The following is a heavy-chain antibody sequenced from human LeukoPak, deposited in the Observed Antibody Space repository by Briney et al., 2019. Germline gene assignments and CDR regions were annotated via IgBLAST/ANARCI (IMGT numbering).Heavy chain of an antibody. CDR3: ARGAHFGWSAGFDY. J-gene: IGHJ4*02. D-gene: IGHD2-15*01. Sequence: SETLSLTCTVSGGSISSYYWSWIRQPPGKGLEWIGEINHSGSTNYNPSLKSRVTISVDTSKNQFSLKLSSVTAADTAVYYCARGAHFGWSAGFDYWGQGTLVTVSS. V-gene: IGHV4-34*01. CDR2: INHSGST. CDR1: GGSISSYY.